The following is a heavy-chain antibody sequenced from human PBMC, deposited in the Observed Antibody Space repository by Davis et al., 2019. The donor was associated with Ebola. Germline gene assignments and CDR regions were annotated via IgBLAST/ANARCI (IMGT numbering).Heavy chain of an antibody. CDR2: ISGSGGST. CDR1: GFTFSSYA. CDR3: ASFPAGIAAAGGRMDV. J-gene: IGHJ6*02. V-gene: IGHV3-23*01. D-gene: IGHD6-13*01. Sequence: GESLKISCAASGFTFSSYAMSWVRQAPGKGLEWVSAISGSGGSTYYADSVKGRFTISRDNSKNTLYLQMNSLRAEDTAVYYCASFPAGIAAAGGRMDVWGQGTTVTVSS.